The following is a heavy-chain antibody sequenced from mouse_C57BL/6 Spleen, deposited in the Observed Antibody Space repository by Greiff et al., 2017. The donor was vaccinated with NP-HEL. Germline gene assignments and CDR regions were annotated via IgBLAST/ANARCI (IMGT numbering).Heavy chain of an antibody. CDR3: ARRGTHYAMDY. CDR1: GYTFTDYY. D-gene: IGHD3-3*01. Sequence: EVQLQQSGPVLVKPGASVKMSCKASGYTFTDYYMNWVKQSHGKSLEWIGVINPYNGGTSYNQKFKGKATLTVDKSSSTAYMELNSLTSEDSAVYCCARRGTHYAMDYWGQGTSVTVSS. CDR2: INPYNGGT. J-gene: IGHJ4*01. V-gene: IGHV1-19*01.